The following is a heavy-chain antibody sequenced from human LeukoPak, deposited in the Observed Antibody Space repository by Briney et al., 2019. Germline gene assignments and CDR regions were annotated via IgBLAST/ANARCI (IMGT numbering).Heavy chain of an antibody. D-gene: IGHD1-26*01. J-gene: IGHJ4*02. V-gene: IGHV3-48*03. CDR2: ISRSGSTI. Sequence: GGSLRLSCAASGFTFSSYEMNWVRQARGRGLEWVSYISRSGSTIYYADPVKGRFTISRGNAKNSLSLPMNSLRAEDTAVYYCARDKVVGATPFDYWGQGTLVTVSS. CDR1: GFTFSSYE. CDR3: ARDKVVGATPFDY.